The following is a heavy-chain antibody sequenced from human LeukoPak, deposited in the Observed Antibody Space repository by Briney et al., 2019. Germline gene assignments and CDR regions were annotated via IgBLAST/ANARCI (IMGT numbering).Heavy chain of an antibody. D-gene: IGHD3-3*01. J-gene: IGHJ4*02. CDR1: GYSFTSCW. V-gene: IGHV5-51*01. CDR3: ARHDTDFGYFDY. Sequence: GAPLKISSKASGYSFTSCWIGWVRQMCGKGLGWMGIIYPGDSDTRYSPSFQGQVTISADKSISTASLQWSSLKASDTAMYYCARHDTDFGYFDYWGQGTLVTVSS. CDR2: IYPGDSDT.